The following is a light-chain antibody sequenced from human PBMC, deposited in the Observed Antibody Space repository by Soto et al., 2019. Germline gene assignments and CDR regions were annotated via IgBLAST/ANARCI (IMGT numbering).Light chain of an antibody. CDR2: ADN. J-gene: IGLJ2*01. CDR1: SSNIGAGYD. Sequence: QSVLTQTPSVSGARGQKITMSCTGSSSNIGAGYDVHWYQQVPGAAPRLLIYADNNRPSGVPDRFSASMSGTSASLAITGLQGDDEANYYCQSYDTSLSGVIFGAGTQLTVL. CDR3: QSYDTSLSGVI. V-gene: IGLV1-40*01.